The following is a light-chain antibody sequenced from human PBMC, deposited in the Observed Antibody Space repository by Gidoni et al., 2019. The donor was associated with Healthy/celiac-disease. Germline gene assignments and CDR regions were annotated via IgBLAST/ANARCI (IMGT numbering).Light chain of an antibody. J-gene: IGKJ2*01. V-gene: IGKV4-1*01. CDR1: QSVLYSSNNKNY. CDR3: QQYYSTPMYT. CDR2: WAS. Sequence: DIVMTQSPDSLPVSLGERATINCKFSQSVLYSSNNKNYLAWYQQKPGQPPKLLIYWASTRESGVPDRFSGSGSGTDFTLTISSLQAEDVAVYYCQQYYSTPMYTFGQGTKLEIK.